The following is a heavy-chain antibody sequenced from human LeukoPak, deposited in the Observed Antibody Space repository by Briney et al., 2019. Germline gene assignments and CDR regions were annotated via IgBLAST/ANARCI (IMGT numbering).Heavy chain of an antibody. V-gene: IGHV4-59*08. Sequence: SETLSLSCIVSLDSAGGNYWCWIRQSPGKGLEWIGYIYYGGSANYNPSLKSRATISIDRSKNQFSLKLSSLTAADTAVYYCARHGSSYSFDYWGQGTLVTVSS. D-gene: IGHD6-13*01. CDR1: LDSAGGNY. J-gene: IGHJ4*02. CDR2: IYYGGSA. CDR3: ARHGSSYSFDY.